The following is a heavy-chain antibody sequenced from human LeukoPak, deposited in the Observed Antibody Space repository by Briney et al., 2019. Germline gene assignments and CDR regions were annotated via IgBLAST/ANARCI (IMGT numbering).Heavy chain of an antibody. D-gene: IGHD3-9*01. V-gene: IGHV3-30*04. CDR3: AKGAVLRYFDSVYYYYYMDV. J-gene: IGHJ6*03. CDR2: ISYDGSNK. Sequence: GGSLRLSCAASGFTFSSYAMHWVRQAPGKGLEWVAVISYDGSNKYYADSVKGRFTISRDNSKNTLYLQMNSLRAEDTAVYYCAKGAVLRYFDSVYYYYYMDVWGKGTTVTVSS. CDR1: GFTFSSYA.